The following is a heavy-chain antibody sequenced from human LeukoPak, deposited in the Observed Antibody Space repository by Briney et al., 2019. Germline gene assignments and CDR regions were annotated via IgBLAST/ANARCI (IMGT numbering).Heavy chain of an antibody. CDR3: AKDGGRYRFDY. V-gene: IGHV3-30*02. CDR2: IRNDETEI. CDR1: GFIFSSYS. Sequence: GGSLRLSCAASGFIFSSYSMNWVRQAPGRGLEWVSFIRNDETEIHYADFAKGRFTISRDKSKNSVFLQMNSLRPDDTAVYYCAKDGGRYRFDYWGQGTMVTVSS. D-gene: IGHD3-16*02. J-gene: IGHJ4*02.